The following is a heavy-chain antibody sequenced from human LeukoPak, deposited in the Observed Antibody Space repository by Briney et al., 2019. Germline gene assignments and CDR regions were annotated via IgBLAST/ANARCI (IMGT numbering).Heavy chain of an antibody. CDR3: ARKKLGYCSSTSCYNRGNDAFDI. CDR1: GYTFTGYY. D-gene: IGHD2-2*02. J-gene: IGHJ3*02. CDR2: INPNSGGT. Sequence: GASVKVSCKASGYTFTGYYMHWVRQAPGQGLEWMGWINPNSGGTNYAQKFQGRVTMTRDTSISTAYMELSRLRSDDTAVYYCARKKLGYCSSTSCYNRGNDAFDIWGQGTMVTVSS. V-gene: IGHV1-2*02.